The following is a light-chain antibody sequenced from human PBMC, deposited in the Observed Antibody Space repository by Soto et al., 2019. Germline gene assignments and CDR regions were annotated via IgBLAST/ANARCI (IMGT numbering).Light chain of an antibody. CDR3: CSYAGGYIFV. V-gene: IGLV2-11*01. CDR2: DVT. Sequence: VSGSPGQSVTISFTGTSSDVGRYNYVSLYQQHPGKAPKLIIYDVTKRPSGVPDRFSGSKSGNTASLTISGLQAEDEVDYYCCSYAGGYIFVFGTGTKVTVL. CDR1: SSDVGRYNY. J-gene: IGLJ1*01.